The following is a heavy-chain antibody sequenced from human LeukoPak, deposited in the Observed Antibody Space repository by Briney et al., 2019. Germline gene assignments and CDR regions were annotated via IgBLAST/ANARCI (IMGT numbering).Heavy chain of an antibody. CDR2: ISNDGGGT. CDR3: AKGGSGYFLDL. D-gene: IGHD3-22*01. CDR1: EFTFSRYS. J-gene: IGHJ4*02. V-gene: IGHV3-23*01. Sequence: GGSLRLSCAASEFTFSRYSMNWVRQAPGKGLEWVSAISNDGGGTTYADFVKGRFTISRDNSRNTLFLQMNSLRGDDTALYYCAKGGSGYFLDLWGQGTLVTVSS.